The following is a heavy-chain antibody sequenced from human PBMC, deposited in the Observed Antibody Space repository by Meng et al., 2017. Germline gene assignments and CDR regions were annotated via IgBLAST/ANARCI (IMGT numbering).Heavy chain of an antibody. V-gene: IGHV3-9*01. CDR1: GFTFDDYA. CDR3: AKEYQAYYDFWSGYGL. CDR2: ISWISGSI. J-gene: IGHJ4*02. D-gene: IGHD3-3*01. Sequence: GGSLRLSCAASGFTFDDYAMHWVRQAPGKGLGWVSGISWISGSIGYADSVKGRFTISRDNAKNSLYLQMNSLRAEDTALYYCAKEYQAYYDFWSGYGLWGQGTLVTVSS.